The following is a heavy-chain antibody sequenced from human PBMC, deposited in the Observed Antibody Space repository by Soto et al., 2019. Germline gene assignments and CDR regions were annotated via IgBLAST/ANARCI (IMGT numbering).Heavy chain of an antibody. CDR3: ASLLWGNSPPTSFDI. J-gene: IGHJ3*02. CDR1: GFTFSSYA. V-gene: IGHV3-23*01. CDR2: ISGSGGST. Sequence: PGGSLRLSCAASGFTFSSYAMSWVRQAPGKGLEWVSAISGSGGSTYYADSVKGRFTISRDNSKNTLYPQMNSLRAEDTAVYYCASLLWGNSPPTSFDIWGKGTMVTVSS. D-gene: IGHD3-16*01.